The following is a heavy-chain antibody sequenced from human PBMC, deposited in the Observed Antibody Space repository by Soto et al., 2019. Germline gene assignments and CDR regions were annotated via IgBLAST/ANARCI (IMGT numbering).Heavy chain of an antibody. CDR3: AKDPGIAAAGRYYYYGMDV. CDR2: ISSSGGST. D-gene: IGHD6-13*01. J-gene: IGHJ6*02. V-gene: IGHV3-23*01. Sequence: EVQLLESGGGLVQPGGSLRLSCAASGFTFSRYAITWVRQAPGKGLEWVSAISSSGGSTYYADSGKGRFTISRDNSKNTLYLKMNRLRAEDTAVYYCAKDPGIAAAGRYYYYGMDVWGQGTTVTVSS. CDR1: GFTFSRYA.